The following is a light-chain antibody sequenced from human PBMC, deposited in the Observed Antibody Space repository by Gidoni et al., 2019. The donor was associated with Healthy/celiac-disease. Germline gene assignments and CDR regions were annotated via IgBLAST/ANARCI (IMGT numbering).Light chain of an antibody. V-gene: IGKV3-20*01. Sequence: EIVLTQSPGTLSLSPGERATLSCRASQSVSSSYLAWYQQKPGQAPRLLIYGASSRAIGIPDRFSGSGSGTDFTLTISRLEPEDFAVYYCQQYGSAWTFGQXTKVEIK. CDR2: GAS. CDR3: QQYGSAWT. CDR1: QSVSSSY. J-gene: IGKJ1*01.